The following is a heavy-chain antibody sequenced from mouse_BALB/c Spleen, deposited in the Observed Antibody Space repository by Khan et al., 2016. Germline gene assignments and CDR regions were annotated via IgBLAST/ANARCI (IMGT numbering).Heavy chain of an antibody. Sequence: QVQLKQSGAELARPGASVKMSCKASGYTFTTYTMFWVKQRPGQGLEWIGYINPSSDYTAYNQKFKDKATFTADTSSSTAYMQLNSLTSEDSAVYECAREGWLLGYFDYWGQGTTLTVSS. J-gene: IGHJ2*01. V-gene: IGHV1-4*01. CDR1: GYTFTTYT. CDR2: INPSSDYT. D-gene: IGHD2-3*01. CDR3: AREGWLLGYFDY.